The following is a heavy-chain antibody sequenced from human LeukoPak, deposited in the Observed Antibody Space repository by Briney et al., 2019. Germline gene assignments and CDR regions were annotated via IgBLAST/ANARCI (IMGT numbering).Heavy chain of an antibody. Sequence: SETLSLTCSVSGGSINNYYWTWIRQPAGKGLEWIGHISTLGSTNYNPSLKSRVTISVDTSKNQFSLRLSSVTAADTAVYYCARDWGVSARPGYMDVWGKGTTVTVSS. CDR3: ARDWGVSARPGYMDV. CDR2: ISTLGST. V-gene: IGHV4-4*07. CDR1: GGSINNYY. D-gene: IGHD6-6*01. J-gene: IGHJ6*03.